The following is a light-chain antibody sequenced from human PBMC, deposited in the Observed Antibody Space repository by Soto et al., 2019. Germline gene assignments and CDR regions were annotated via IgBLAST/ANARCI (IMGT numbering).Light chain of an antibody. CDR1: SSNIGSNA. Sequence: QSVLTQPPSASGTPGQRVAISCSGSSSNIGSNAVNWYQQLPGTAPKLLIYSHNQRPSGVPDRFSGSKSGTSASLAISGLQSDDEADYYCAAWDGSLNAQLFGGGTKVTVL. J-gene: IGLJ3*02. CDR2: SHN. CDR3: AAWDGSLNAQL. V-gene: IGLV1-44*01.